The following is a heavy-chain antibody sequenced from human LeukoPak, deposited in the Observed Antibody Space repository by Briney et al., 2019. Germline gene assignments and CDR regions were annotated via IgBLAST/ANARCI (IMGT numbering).Heavy chain of an antibody. V-gene: IGHV3-74*01. CDR3: ARGRYYLEY. CDR1: GFTFSTHW. Sequence: GGSLRLSCAASGFTFSTHWMHWVRQAPGKGLVWVSRINSDGSSTNYADSVKGRFSISRDNAKNMLYLQMNNLRAEDTAVYYCARGRYYLEYWGQGTLVTVSS. D-gene: IGHD3-3*01. CDR2: INSDGSST. J-gene: IGHJ4*02.